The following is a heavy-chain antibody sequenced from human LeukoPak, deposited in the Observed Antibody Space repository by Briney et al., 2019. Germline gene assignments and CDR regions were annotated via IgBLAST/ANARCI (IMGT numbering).Heavy chain of an antibody. J-gene: IGHJ4*02. CDR2: IAWNDDK. D-gene: IGHD3-10*01. Sequence: ESGPALLDPTQTLTLTCTFSGFSLRTTGKRVSWIRPPPGKTPEWLARIAWNDDKFYSTSLKTRLTISKVTSKDQVVLTMTNMDPVDKATYYCARMIGFGECIYFDYWGQGILVTVSS. V-gene: IGHV2-70*04. CDR3: ARMIGFGECIYFDY. CDR1: GFSLRTTGKR.